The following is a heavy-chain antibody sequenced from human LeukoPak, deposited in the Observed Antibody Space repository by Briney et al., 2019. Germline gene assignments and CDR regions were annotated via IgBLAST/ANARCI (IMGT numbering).Heavy chain of an antibody. D-gene: IGHD2-21*02. CDR3: ARASLAYCGGDCYYYWYFDL. V-gene: IGHV4-30-2*01. CDR1: GGSISSGGYS. Sequence: PSETLSLTCAISGGSISSGGYSWSWIRQPPGKGLEWIGYIYHSGSTYYNPCLKSRVTISVDRSKNQSSLKLSSVTAADTAVYYCARASLAYCGGDCYYYWYFDLWGRGTLVTVSS. J-gene: IGHJ2*01. CDR2: IYHSGST.